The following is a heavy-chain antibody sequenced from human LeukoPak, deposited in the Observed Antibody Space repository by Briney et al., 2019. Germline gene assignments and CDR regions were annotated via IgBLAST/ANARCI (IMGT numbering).Heavy chain of an antibody. D-gene: IGHD6-13*01. Sequence: SVKVSCKASGGTFSSNAISWVRQAPGQGLEWMGRIIPIIGLTNYAQRFQGRVTVTADRSTSTAYMELSSLRSDDTAVYYCAREGVAATGLDYRGQGTLVTVSS. J-gene: IGHJ4*02. CDR2: IIPIIGLT. CDR3: AREGVAATGLDY. V-gene: IGHV1-69*04. CDR1: GGTFSSNA.